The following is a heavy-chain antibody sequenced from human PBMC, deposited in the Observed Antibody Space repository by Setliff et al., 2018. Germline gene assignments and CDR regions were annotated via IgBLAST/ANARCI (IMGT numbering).Heavy chain of an antibody. CDR1: GASIRNNYY. CDR3: ARHFWSGSDYFDY. CDR2: IFYNGMA. Sequence: SETLSLTCAVSGASIRNNYYWGWIRQSPGTGLEWIGSIFYNGMAYYNPSLKSRVTMSVDTSKNQFSLKLTSVTAADTAVFYCARHFWSGSDYFDYWGQGTLVTVSS. D-gene: IGHD3-3*01. J-gene: IGHJ4*02. V-gene: IGHV4-39*01.